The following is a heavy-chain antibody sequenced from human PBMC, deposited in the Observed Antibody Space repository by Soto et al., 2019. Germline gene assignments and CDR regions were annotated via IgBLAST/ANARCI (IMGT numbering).Heavy chain of an antibody. CDR2: ISGSGGST. Sequence: GGSLRLSCAASGFTFSSYAMSWVRQAPGKGLEWVSAISGSGGSTYYADSVKGRFTISRDNSKNTLYLQMNSLRAEDTAVYYYVSIRITMIDWFDPWGQGTLVTVSS. CDR1: GFTFSSYA. D-gene: IGHD3-22*01. V-gene: IGHV3-23*01. CDR3: VSIRITMIDWFDP. J-gene: IGHJ5*02.